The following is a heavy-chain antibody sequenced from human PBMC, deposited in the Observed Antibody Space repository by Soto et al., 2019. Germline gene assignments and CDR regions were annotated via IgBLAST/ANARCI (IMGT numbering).Heavy chain of an antibody. CDR1: GDSITNSNYY. CDR2: IYYIGST. J-gene: IGHJ5*02. CDR3: AGRNSLASVSLNFRELSNYKWIDP. D-gene: IGHD3-16*02. Sequence: SETLSFTCTVSGDSITNSNYYWGWFRQPPGKGLEWIASIYYIGSTYYNPSLKSRVTISVDTSNNQFSLNLNSVTASDTAVYYCAGRNSLASVSLNFRELSNYKWIDPWGLGTLVTVSS. V-gene: IGHV4-39*01.